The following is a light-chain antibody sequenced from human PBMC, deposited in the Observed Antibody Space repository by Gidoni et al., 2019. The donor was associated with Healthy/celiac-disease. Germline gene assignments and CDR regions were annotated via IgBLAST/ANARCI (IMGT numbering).Light chain of an antibody. CDR3: LQDYNYPIT. J-gene: IGKJ5*01. CDR1: QGIGID. Sequence: AIQMTQSPSSLSASVGDRVTITCRASQGIGIDLGWYQQKPGKAPNLLIYAASTSQSGVPSRFSGSGSGTDFTLTISSLQPEDFATYFCLQDYNYPITFGQXTRLEIK. CDR2: AAS. V-gene: IGKV1-6*01.